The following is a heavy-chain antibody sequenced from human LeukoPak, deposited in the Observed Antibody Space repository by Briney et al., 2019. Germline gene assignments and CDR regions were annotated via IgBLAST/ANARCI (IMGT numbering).Heavy chain of an antibody. V-gene: IGHV1-24*01. CDR2: FDPEDGET. CDR3: ATTSDMLSSGSDAFDI. J-gene: IGHJ3*02. CDR1: GYTLTELS. D-gene: IGHD3-22*01. Sequence: GASVKVSCKVSGYTLTELSMHWVRQAPGNGLEWMGGFDPEDGETIYAQKFQGRVTMTEDTSTDTAYMELSSLRSEDTAVYYCATTSDMLSSGSDAFDIWGQGTMVTVSS.